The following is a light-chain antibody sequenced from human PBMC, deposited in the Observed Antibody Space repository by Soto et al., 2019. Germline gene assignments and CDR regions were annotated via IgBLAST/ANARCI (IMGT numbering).Light chain of an antibody. V-gene: IGKV3-15*01. CDR3: QQYNNWTPFT. Sequence: EIVMTQSPATLSVSPGQRATLSCRASQSVNSNLGWYQQKPGQAPRLLIYGASTRATGISARFSGSGSGTEFTLTISSLQSEDSAVYYCQQYNNWTPFTFGQGTRLEIK. CDR2: GAS. CDR1: QSVNSN. J-gene: IGKJ5*01.